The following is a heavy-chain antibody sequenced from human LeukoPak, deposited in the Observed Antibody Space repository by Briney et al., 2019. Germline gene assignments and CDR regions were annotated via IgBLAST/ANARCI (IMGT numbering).Heavy chain of an antibody. Sequence: GGSLRLSCAASGFTFSSYWMSWVRQAPGKGLEWVANIKQDGSEKYYVDSVKGRFTISRDNAKNSLYLQMNSLKTEDTAVYYCTTDRRLLWFGEPDYWGQGTLVTVSS. CDR2: IKQDGSEK. CDR3: TTDRRLLWFGEPDY. CDR1: GFTFSSYW. J-gene: IGHJ4*02. D-gene: IGHD3-10*01. V-gene: IGHV3-7*03.